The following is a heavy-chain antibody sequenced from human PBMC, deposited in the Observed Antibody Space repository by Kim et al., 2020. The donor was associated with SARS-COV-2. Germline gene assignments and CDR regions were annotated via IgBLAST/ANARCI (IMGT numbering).Heavy chain of an antibody. J-gene: IGHJ6*02. D-gene: IGHD3-10*01. CDR1: GGSISSYY. CDR2: IYYSGST. CDR3: ARGGASRITMVRGVMVTLWGMDV. Sequence: SETLSLTCTVSGGSISSYYWSWIRQPPGKGLEWIGYIYYSGSTNYNPSLKSRVTISVDTSKNQFSLKLSSVTAADTAVYYCARGGASRITMVRGVMVTLWGMDVWGQGTTVTVSS. V-gene: IGHV4-59*13.